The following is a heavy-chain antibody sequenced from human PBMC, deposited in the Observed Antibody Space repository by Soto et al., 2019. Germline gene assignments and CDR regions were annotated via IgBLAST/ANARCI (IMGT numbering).Heavy chain of an antibody. CDR2: INSDGSST. Sequence: SLSPSCASGCFSFGNYLMQGVHEAPGKGLVWVSRINSDGSSTSYADSVKGRFTISRDNAKNTLYLQMNSLRAEDTAVYYCARDPSVVVPAAMTLGGMDVWGQGT. CDR3: ARDPSVVVPAAMTLGGMDV. D-gene: IGHD2-2*01. J-gene: IGHJ6*02. V-gene: IGHV3-74*01. CDR1: CFSFGNYL.